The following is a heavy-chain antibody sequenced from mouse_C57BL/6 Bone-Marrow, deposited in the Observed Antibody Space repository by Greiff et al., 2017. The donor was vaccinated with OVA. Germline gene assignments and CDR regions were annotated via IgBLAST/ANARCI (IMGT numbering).Heavy chain of an antibody. D-gene: IGHD2-5*01. Sequence: EVKLMESGPGHVKPSQSLSLTCSVTGYSITSGYYWNWIRQFPGNKLEWMGYISYDGSNNYNPSLKNRISITRDTSKNQFFLKLNSVTTEDTATYYCARALYSNGCAMGCWGQGTSVTVAS. J-gene: IGHJ4*01. CDR1: GYSITSGYY. CDR3: ARALYSNGCAMGC. CDR2: ISYDGSN. V-gene: IGHV3-6*01.